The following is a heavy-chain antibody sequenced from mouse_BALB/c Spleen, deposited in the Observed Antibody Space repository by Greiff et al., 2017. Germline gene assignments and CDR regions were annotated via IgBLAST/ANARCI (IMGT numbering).Heavy chain of an antibody. J-gene: IGHJ4*01. CDR2: IWAGGST. CDR1: GFSLTSYG. Sequence: VQVVESGPGLVAPSQSLSITCTVSGFSLTSYGVHWVRQPPGKGLEWLGVIWAGGSTNYNSALMSRLSISKDNSKSQVFLKMNRLQTDDTAMYYCARDTPYYAMDYWGQGTSVTVSS. CDR3: ARDTPYYAMDY. V-gene: IGHV2-9*02.